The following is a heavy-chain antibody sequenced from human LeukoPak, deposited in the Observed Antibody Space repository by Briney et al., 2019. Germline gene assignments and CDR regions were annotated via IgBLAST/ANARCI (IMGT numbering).Heavy chain of an antibody. J-gene: IGHJ4*02. V-gene: IGHV1-18*01. CDR2: ISAYNGNT. D-gene: IGHD3-22*01. CDR3: ARWDYDSSGPYYFDY. CDR1: GYTFTSYG. Sequence: ASVKVSCKASGYTFTSYGISWVRQAPGQGLEWTGWISAYNGNTNYAQKLQGRVTMTTDTSTSTAYMELRSLRSDDTAVYYCARWDYDSSGPYYFDYWGQGTLVTVSS.